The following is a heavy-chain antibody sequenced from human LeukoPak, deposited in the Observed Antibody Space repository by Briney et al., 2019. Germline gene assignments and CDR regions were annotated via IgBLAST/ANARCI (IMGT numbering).Heavy chain of an antibody. CDR3: VRDLGAQYYYYAMDV. Sequence: GGSLRLSCAASGFTFSGYTMHWVRQAPGKGLEWVAIISYDGGNKNYADSVKGRFTISRDNSKNTVYLQMNSLRAEDTAVYYCVRDLGAQYYYYAMDVWGQGTTVTVSS. V-gene: IGHV3-30-3*01. CDR2: ISYDGGNK. CDR1: GFTFSGYT. J-gene: IGHJ6*02.